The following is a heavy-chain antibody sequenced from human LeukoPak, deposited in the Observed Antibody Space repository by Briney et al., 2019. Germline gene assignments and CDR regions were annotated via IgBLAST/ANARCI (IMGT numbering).Heavy chain of an antibody. V-gene: IGHV3-33*01. D-gene: IGHD2-2*01. Sequence: GRSLRLSCAASGFTFSSYGMHWVRQAPGKGLEWVAVIWYDGSNKYYADSVKGRFTISRDNSKNTLYLQMNSLRAEDTAVYYCAREYCSSTSCLSGFWSPNYYCYYGMDVWGQGTTVTVSS. CDR2: IWYDGSNK. CDR1: GFTFSSYG. CDR3: AREYCSSTSCLSGFWSPNYYCYYGMDV. J-gene: IGHJ6*02.